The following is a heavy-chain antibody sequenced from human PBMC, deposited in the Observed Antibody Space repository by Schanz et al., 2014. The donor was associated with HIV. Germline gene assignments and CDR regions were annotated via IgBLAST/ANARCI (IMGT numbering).Heavy chain of an antibody. Sequence: QVQLVQSGAEVKKPGSSVKVSCKASGGTFSNYAISWLRQAPGQGLEWMGSFLPIFGTTTYAQTFQNRVTITADDSTGTAYMELSSLRSEDTAVYYCARGECDFWSGYCPHFHYFDLDVWGPGTSVTVSS. CDR1: GGTFSNYA. J-gene: IGHJ6*02. CDR2: FLPIFGTT. D-gene: IGHD3-3*01. CDR3: ARGECDFWSGYCPHFHYFDLDV. V-gene: IGHV1-69*18.